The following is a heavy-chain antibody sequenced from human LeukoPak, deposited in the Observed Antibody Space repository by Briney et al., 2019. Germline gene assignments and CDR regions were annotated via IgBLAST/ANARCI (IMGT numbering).Heavy chain of an antibody. J-gene: IGHJ3*02. Sequence: GGSLRLSCAASGFSFSDYWMSWVRQAPGRGLEWVGNINQDGSQNSSVDSVKGRFTVSRDNAKNSLYLQMNSLGAEDTALYYCAREVTASSFDILGQGTMVTVSS. V-gene: IGHV3-7*01. CDR2: INQDGSQN. D-gene: IGHD2-21*02. CDR3: AREVTASSFDI. CDR1: GFSFSDYW.